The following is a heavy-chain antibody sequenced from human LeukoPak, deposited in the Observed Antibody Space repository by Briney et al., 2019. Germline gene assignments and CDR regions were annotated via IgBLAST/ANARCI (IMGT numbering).Heavy chain of an antibody. Sequence: GGSLRLSCAASGLTFSSYAMSWVRQAPGKGLEWVSAISGSGGSTYYADSVKGRFTISRGNSKNTLYLQMNSLRAEDTAVYYCAKSEASGFDYWGQGTLVTVSS. CDR2: ISGSGGST. CDR1: GLTFSSYA. V-gene: IGHV3-23*01. J-gene: IGHJ4*02. CDR3: AKSEASGFDY. D-gene: IGHD1-26*01.